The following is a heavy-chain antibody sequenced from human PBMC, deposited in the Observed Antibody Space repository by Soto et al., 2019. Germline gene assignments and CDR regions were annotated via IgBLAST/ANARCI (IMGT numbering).Heavy chain of an antibody. V-gene: IGHV3-23*01. CDR2: ISGRGVNT. D-gene: IGHD3-10*01. J-gene: IGHJ4*02. CDR3: AKDENYDSGSYYDC. CDR1: GFTFTTYA. Sequence: GSLRLSCAASGFTFTTYAVSWVRQAPGKGLEWVSTISGRGVNTYYADPVKGRFTISRDNSKDTLYLQMNSLRAEDTAVYYCAKDENYDSGSYYDCWGQGTLVTVSS.